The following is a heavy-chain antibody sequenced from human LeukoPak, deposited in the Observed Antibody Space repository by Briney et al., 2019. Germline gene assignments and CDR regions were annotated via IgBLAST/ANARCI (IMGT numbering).Heavy chain of an antibody. D-gene: IGHD3-10*01. CDR1: GGSISSYY. Sequence: PSETLSLTCTVSGGSISSYYWSWIRQPPGKGLEWIGYIYYSGSTNYNPSLKSRVTISVDTSKNQFSLKLSSVTAADTAVYYCARGYYGSGSYWDWFDPWGQGTLVTVSS. J-gene: IGHJ5*02. V-gene: IGHV4-59*01. CDR3: ARGYYGSGSYWDWFDP. CDR2: IYYSGST.